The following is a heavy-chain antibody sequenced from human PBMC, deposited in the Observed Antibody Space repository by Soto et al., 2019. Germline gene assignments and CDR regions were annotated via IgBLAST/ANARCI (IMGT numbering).Heavy chain of an antibody. V-gene: IGHV4-61*01. D-gene: IGHD1-26*01. Sequence: QVQLQESGPGLVKPSATLSLTCTVSGGSVSSGSYYWSWIRQPPGQALEWIGYFYFSGNTKYNPSLKSRVTISEDMYTNQFPLKMSSVTAADTAVYYCARGGSYYGDYFDYWGQGIQVTVSS. CDR1: GGSVSSGSYY. CDR3: ARGGSYYGDYFDY. CDR2: FYFSGNT. J-gene: IGHJ4*02.